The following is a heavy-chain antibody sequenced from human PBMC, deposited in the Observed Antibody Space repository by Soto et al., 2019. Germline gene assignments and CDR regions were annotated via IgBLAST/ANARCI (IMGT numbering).Heavy chain of an antibody. Sequence: GGSLRLSCTTSGFTFGDYAMSWFRQAPGKGLEWIGYIRSKTYGGTTEYAASVKGRFTISRDDSKRVAHLQMNSLESEDTAVYYCARRKYLDYWGQGTLV. J-gene: IGHJ4*02. CDR1: GFTFGDYA. V-gene: IGHV3-49*03. CDR2: IRSKTYGGTT. CDR3: ARRKYLDY.